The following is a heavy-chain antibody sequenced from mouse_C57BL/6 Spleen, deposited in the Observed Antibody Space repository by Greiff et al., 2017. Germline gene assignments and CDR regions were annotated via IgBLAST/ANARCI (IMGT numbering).Heavy chain of an antibody. Sequence: QVQLQQPGAELVRPGSSVKLSCKASGYTFTSYWMHWVKQRPIQGLEWIGNIDPSDSETHYNQKFKDKATLTVDKSSSTAYMQLSSLTSEDSAVYYWARSDYGSSHYYAMDYWGQGTSVTVSS. CDR1: GYTFTSYW. D-gene: IGHD1-1*01. J-gene: IGHJ4*01. V-gene: IGHV1-52*01. CDR2: IDPSDSET. CDR3: ARSDYGSSHYYAMDY.